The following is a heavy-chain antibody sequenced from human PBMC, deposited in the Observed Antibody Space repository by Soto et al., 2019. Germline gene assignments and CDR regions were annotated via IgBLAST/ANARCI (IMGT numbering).Heavy chain of an antibody. CDR1: GFTFSDYY. Sequence: QVQLVESGGGLVKPGGSLRLSCAASGFTFSDYYMSWIRQAPGKGLEWVSYISSSSSYTNYADSVKGRFTISRDNAKNSLYLXMNSXRAXDXAXXXXAXXXRXXXXXXXXXFDXWGQGTLVTVSS. V-gene: IGHV3-11*05. CDR2: ISSSSSYT. CDR3: AXXXRXXXXXXXXXFDX. J-gene: IGHJ5*02.